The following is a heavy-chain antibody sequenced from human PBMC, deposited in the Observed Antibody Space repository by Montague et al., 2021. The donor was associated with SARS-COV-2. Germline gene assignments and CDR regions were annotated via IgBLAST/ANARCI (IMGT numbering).Heavy chain of an antibody. CDR1: GGSISNSIYY. V-gene: IGHV4-39*01. CDR2: IYYTGST. J-gene: IGHJ3*01. CDR3: ARPGRGYSYGLDAFEV. Sequence: SETLSLTCTVSGGSISNSIYYWGWIRQPPGKGPEWIGSIYYTGSTYYNPSLKSRVTISMNTSNNQFFLKLTSVTATDTAVYYCARPGRGYSYGLDAFEVWGQGTMVTVSS. D-gene: IGHD5-18*01.